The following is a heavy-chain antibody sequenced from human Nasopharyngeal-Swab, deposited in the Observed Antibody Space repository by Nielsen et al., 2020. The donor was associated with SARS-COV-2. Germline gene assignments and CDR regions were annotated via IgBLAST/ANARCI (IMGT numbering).Heavy chain of an antibody. CDR2: IYPSGTI. D-gene: IGHD2/OR15-2a*01. J-gene: IGHJ3*02. CDR3: ARGINNAFDI. V-gene: IGHV4-30-2*01. Sequence: SETLSLTCAVSGDSSSSGSFCWNWIRQPPGKGLEWIGCIYPSGTIYDNLSLKSRVTISLARSKNQFSPKLSSVTAADTAIYYCARGINNAFDIWGQGTTVTVSS. CDR1: GDSSSSGSFC.